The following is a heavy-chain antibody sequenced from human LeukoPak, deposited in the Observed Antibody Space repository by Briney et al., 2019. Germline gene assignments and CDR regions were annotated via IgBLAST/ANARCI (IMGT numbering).Heavy chain of an antibody. CDR3: AKDEGDSGYSGYDSRPSFDY. J-gene: IGHJ4*02. V-gene: IGHV3-7*05. D-gene: IGHD5-12*01. CDR2: IKQDGSEK. Sequence: GGSLRLSCAGSGFTFSSYWMSWVRQAPGKGLEWVANIKQDGSEKYYVDSVKGRFTISRDNAKNSLYLQMNSLRAEDTAVYYCAKDEGDSGYSGYDSRPSFDYWGQGTLVTVSS. CDR1: GFTFSSYW.